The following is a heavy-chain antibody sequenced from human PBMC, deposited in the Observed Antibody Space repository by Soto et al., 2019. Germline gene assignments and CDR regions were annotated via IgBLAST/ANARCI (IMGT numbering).Heavy chain of an antibody. CDR3: AREEYYYGSGAFFDY. V-gene: IGHV1-69*08. D-gene: IGHD3-10*01. Sequence: QVQLVQSGAEVKKPGSSVKVSCKASGGTFSSYTISWVRQAPGQGLEWMGRIIPILGIANYAQKFQGRVTITADKSTSTAYMELSSPRSEDTAVYYCAREEYYYGSGAFFDYGGQGTLVTVSS. CDR1: GGTFSSYT. CDR2: IIPILGIA. J-gene: IGHJ4*02.